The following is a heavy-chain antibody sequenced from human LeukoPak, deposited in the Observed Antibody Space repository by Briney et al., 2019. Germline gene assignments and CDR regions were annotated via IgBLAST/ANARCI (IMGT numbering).Heavy chain of an antibody. Sequence: GGSLRLSCAASGFTLSHSAMSWVRQAPGKGLEWVASTSGGSEFIYYADSVKGRFTISRDNSKNMLYLELNSLRAEDTALYYCAKAGPHRYGDWFDPWGQGTLVTVSS. CDR3: AKAGPHRYGDWFDP. D-gene: IGHD4/OR15-4a*01. V-gene: IGHV3-23*01. J-gene: IGHJ5*02. CDR1: GFTLSHSA. CDR2: TSGGSEFI.